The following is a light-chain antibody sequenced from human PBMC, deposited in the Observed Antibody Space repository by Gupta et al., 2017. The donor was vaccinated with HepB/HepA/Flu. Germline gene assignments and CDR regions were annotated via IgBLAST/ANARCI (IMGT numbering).Light chain of an antibody. CDR1: QSGSSSY. CDR3: QQYDSAPCT. Sequence: VSKQSPGPLSLSPGEGATICCRASQSGSSSYLAWYQQKPGQAPRLLIYGASSRATGIPDRFSGSGSGTDFTLTISRLQPEDFAYYYYQQYDSAPCTFGPGTKVEIK. CDR2: GAS. V-gene: IGKV3-20*01. J-gene: IGKJ2*02.